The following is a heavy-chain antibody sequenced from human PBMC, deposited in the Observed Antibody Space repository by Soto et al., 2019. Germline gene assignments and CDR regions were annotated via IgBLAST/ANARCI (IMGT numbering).Heavy chain of an antibody. Sequence: SETLSLTCAVYGGSFSDHFWSWIRQSPGKGLEWIGEINHSGITNYNPSLKSRVTISVDTSKNQFSLKLSSVTAADTAVYYCVRDGTKTLRDWFDPWGQG. CDR2: INHSGIT. D-gene: IGHD1-1*01. J-gene: IGHJ5*02. CDR1: GGSFSDHF. CDR3: VRDGTKTLRDWFDP. V-gene: IGHV4-34*01.